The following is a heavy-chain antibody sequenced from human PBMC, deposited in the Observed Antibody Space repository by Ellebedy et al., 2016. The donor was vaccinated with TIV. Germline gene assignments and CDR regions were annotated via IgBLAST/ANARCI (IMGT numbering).Heavy chain of an antibody. V-gene: IGHV3-23*01. CDR2: ISGSGGST. D-gene: IGHD3-9*01. CDR1: GFTFSSYG. J-gene: IGHJ4*02. Sequence: GESLKISCAASGFTFSSYGMHWVRQAPGKGLEWVSTISGSGGSTYYADSVKGRFTISRDNSKNTLYLQMNSLRAEDTAVYYCAKAAIDFDWCFSYWGQGTLVTVSS. CDR3: AKAAIDFDWCFSY.